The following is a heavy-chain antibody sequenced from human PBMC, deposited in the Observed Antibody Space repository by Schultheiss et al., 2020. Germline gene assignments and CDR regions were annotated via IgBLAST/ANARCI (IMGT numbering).Heavy chain of an antibody. V-gene: IGHV3-23*01. D-gene: IGHD1-26*01. CDR3: AKAPIVGGNANWFDP. Sequence: GGSLRLSCAASGFTFSSYAMSWVRQPPGKGLEWVSAIGTAGDPYYPGSVKGRFTISRENAKSTLYLQMNSLRVEDTAVYYCAKAPIVGGNANWFDPWGQGTLVTVSS. CDR1: GFTFSSYA. J-gene: IGHJ5*02. CDR2: IGTAGDP.